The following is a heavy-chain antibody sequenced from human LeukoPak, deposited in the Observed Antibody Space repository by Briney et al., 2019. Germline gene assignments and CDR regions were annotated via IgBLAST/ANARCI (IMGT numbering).Heavy chain of an antibody. CDR1: GGSLSSGGYS. CDR2: IYHSGST. Sequence: SETLSLTCAVSGGSLSSGGYSRSWIRQPPGKGLEWIGYIYHSGSTYYNPSLKSRVTISVDRSKNQFSLKLSSVTAADTAVYYCARSVYGSGSYVAFDIWGQGTMVTVSS. V-gene: IGHV4-30-2*01. J-gene: IGHJ3*02. D-gene: IGHD3-10*01. CDR3: ARSVYGSGSYVAFDI.